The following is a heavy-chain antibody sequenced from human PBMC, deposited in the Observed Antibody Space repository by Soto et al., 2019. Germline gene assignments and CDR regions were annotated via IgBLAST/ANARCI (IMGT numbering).Heavy chain of an antibody. CDR3: TRVGGYYGDYPNFDY. J-gene: IGHJ4*02. Sequence: PSETLSLTCTVSGSSISPYYWSWIRQPPGKGLEWIGYIYYTGSTKYNPSLKSRVPISLGTSRNQVSLKLSSVTAADTAVYYCTRVGGYYGDYPNFDYWGPGTLVTVSS. CDR2: IYYTGST. D-gene: IGHD4-17*01. CDR1: GSSISPYY. V-gene: IGHV4-59*01.